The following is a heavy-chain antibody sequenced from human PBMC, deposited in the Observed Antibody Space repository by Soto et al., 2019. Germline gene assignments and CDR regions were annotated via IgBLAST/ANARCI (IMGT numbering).Heavy chain of an antibody. J-gene: IGHJ6*02. CDR1: GGSISSGGYY. Sequence: PSETLSLTCTVSGGSISSGGYYWSWIRQHPGKGLEWIGHISYSGSTYYNPSLKSRVTISVDTSKNQFSLKLSSVTAADTAVYYFARRLYYDSSGFGGGGMDVWGQGTTVTVSS. CDR3: ARRLYYDSSGFGGGGMDV. CDR2: ISYSGST. D-gene: IGHD3-22*01. V-gene: IGHV4-39*01.